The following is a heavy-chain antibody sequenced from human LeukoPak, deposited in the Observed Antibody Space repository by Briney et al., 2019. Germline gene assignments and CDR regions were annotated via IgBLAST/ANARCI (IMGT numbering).Heavy chain of an antibody. CDR1: GGSISTSSYY. D-gene: IGHD3-22*01. V-gene: IGHV4-39*07. CDR3: ARGREVRLKYYDSSDIYYMDV. Sequence: SGTLSLTCTVSGGSISTSSYYWGWIRQPPGKGLERIGNIYYSGSTYYNPSLKSRVTISVDTSKNQFSLKLSSVTAADTAVYYCARGREVRLKYYDSSDIYYMDVWGKGTTVTISS. J-gene: IGHJ6*03. CDR2: IYYSGST.